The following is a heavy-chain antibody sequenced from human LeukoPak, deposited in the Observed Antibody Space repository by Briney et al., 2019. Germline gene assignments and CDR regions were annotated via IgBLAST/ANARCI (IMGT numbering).Heavy chain of an antibody. Sequence: GGSLRLSCAASGFTFSNYWMIWVRQAPAKGLEWVGNIKQDGSEKRYADSVRGRFSISRDNAQTSLYLQMNSLRAEDTAVYYCARASDPWLQLTWGQGTLVTVSS. CDR3: ARASDPWLQLT. CDR1: GFTFSNYW. V-gene: IGHV3-7*05. J-gene: IGHJ5*02. CDR2: IKQDGSEK. D-gene: IGHD5-24*01.